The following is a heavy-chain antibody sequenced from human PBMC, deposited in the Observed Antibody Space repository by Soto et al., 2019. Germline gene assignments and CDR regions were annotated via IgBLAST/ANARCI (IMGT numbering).Heavy chain of an antibody. Sequence: GGSLRLSCAASGFTFSSYAMSWVRQAPGKGLEWVSAISGSGGSTYYADSVKGRFTISRDNSKNRLYLQMNSLRAEDTAVYYCAKPSYYDFWSGYSKLDYWGQGTLVTVSS. J-gene: IGHJ4*02. V-gene: IGHV3-23*01. CDR2: ISGSGGST. CDR1: GFTFSSYA. CDR3: AKPSYYDFWSGYSKLDY. D-gene: IGHD3-3*01.